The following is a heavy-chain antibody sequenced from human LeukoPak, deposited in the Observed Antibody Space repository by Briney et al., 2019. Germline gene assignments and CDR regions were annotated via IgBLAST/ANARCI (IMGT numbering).Heavy chain of an antibody. CDR1: GGSISSYY. V-gene: IGHV4-59*01. D-gene: IGHD3-3*01. J-gene: IGHJ6*02. Sequence: SETLSLTCTVSGGSISSYYWSWIRQPPGKGLEWIGNIYYSGSTNYNPSLKSRVTISVDTSKNQFSLKLSSVTAADTAVYYCARDGFNYDFWSGQSYGMDVWGQGTTVTVSS. CDR3: ARDGFNYDFWSGQSYGMDV. CDR2: IYYSGST.